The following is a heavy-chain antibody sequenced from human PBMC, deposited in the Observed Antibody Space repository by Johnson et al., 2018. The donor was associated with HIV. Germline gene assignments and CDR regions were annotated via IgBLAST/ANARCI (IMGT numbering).Heavy chain of an antibody. CDR1: GFTFSNYW. CDR3: ARGSTTRCSSFDL. D-gene: IGHD2/OR15-2a*01. Sequence: VQLVESGGGFVQPGGSLRLSCVVSGFTFSNYWMHWVRQAPGKGLVWVSRIKSDVSSINYADSVKGRFTISRDNAKNTLYLQMNSLRTDDAAVYYCARGSTTRCSSFDLWGQAKMVTVSS. CDR2: IKSDVSSI. J-gene: IGHJ3*01. V-gene: IGHV3-74*01.